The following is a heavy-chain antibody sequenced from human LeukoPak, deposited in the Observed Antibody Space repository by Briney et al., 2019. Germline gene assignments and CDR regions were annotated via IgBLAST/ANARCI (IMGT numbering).Heavy chain of an antibody. V-gene: IGHV3-23*01. J-gene: IGHJ4*02. CDR1: GFTLRSSA. D-gene: IGHD2-8*01. CDR3: AKELYGNPSGY. CDR2: ISGDGGTI. Sequence: SGGSLRLSCAASGFTLRSSAMSWARQAPGKGLEWVSAISGDGGTISYAASVRGRFTISRDNAKNTLFLQMSSLRAGDTALYYCAKELYGNPSGYWGQGTRVTVSS.